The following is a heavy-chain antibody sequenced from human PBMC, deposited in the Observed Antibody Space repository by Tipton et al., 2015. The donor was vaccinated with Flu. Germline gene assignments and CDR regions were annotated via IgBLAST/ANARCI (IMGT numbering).Heavy chain of an antibody. J-gene: IGHJ6*02. CDR1: GGSISSGGTY. CDR2: IYYSGSA. V-gene: IGHV4-31*03. CDR3: ARDQGFGGGLSYDYYVLDV. Sequence: TLSLTCTVSGGSISSGGTYWSWIRQHPGKGLEWIGDIYYSGSAYYNPSLTSRVTISVDTSRNQFSLRLNSVTAADTAVYYCARDQGFGGGLSYDYYVLDVWGQGTTVTVSS. D-gene: IGHD3-10*01.